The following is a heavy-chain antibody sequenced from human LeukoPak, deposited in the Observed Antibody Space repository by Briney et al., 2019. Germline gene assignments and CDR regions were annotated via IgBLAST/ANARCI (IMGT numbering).Heavy chain of an antibody. Sequence: GESPKISCKGSGYSFLSYWIGWVRQMPGKGLEWMGIIYPGDAETRYSPSFQGQVTISADKSISTAYLQWSSLKASDTAMYYCARLNNYGDFRPDHWGQGTLVTVSS. D-gene: IGHD4-17*01. V-gene: IGHV5-51*01. CDR3: ARLNNYGDFRPDH. J-gene: IGHJ4*02. CDR2: IYPGDAET. CDR1: GYSFLSYW.